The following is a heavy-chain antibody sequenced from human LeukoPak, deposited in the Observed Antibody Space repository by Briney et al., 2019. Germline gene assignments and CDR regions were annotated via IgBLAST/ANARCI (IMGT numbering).Heavy chain of an antibody. J-gene: IGHJ4*02. CDR3: ARGYCSSTSCYSSRHFDY. D-gene: IGHD2-2*01. CDR2: IIPIFGTA. CDR1: GGTFSSYA. Sequence: SVKVSCKASGGTFSSYAISWVRQAPGQGLEWMGGIIPIFGTANYAQKFQGRVTITADESTSTAYMELSRLRSDDTAVYYCARGYCSSTSCYSSRHFDYWGQGTLVTVTS. V-gene: IGHV1-69*01.